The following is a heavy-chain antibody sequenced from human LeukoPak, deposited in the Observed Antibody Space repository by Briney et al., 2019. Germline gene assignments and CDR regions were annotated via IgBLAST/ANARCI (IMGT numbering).Heavy chain of an antibody. D-gene: IGHD3-22*01. J-gene: IGHJ4*02. CDR3: ARLHYDSSGYYYFDY. CDR2: IYYSGIT. V-gene: IGHV4-59*08. CDR1: GGSISSDY. Sequence: SETLSLTCTVSGGSISSDYWSWIRQPTGKGLEWIGYIYYSGITNYNPSLKSRVTISVDTSKNQFSLKLSSVTAADTAVYYCARLHYDSSGYYYFDYWGQGTLVTVSS.